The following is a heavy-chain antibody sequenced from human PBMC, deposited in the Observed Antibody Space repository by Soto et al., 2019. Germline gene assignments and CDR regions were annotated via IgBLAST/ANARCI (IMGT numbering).Heavy chain of an antibody. V-gene: IGHV3-33*01. CDR1: GFSLRTYG. D-gene: IGHD6-19*01. J-gene: IGHJ5*02. CDR2: IWYDGTKK. CDR3: ARDVVTAVAGSVNWFDP. Sequence: QVQLVESGGGVVQSGRSLTLSCAASGFSLRTYGMHWLRRAPGKGLEWVAFIWYDGTKKFYANSVKGRSTISKDNSNNIVYLQMSGLGAEDTAVYYCARDVVTAVAGSVNWFDPWGQGTLVTVSS.